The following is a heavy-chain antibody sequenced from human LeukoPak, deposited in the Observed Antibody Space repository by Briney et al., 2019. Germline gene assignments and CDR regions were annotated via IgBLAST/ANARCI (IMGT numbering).Heavy chain of an antibody. D-gene: IGHD2-15*01. CDR3: ARAPVTSCRGAFCYPFDY. V-gene: IGHV3-21*01. Sequence: GGSLRLSCAASGLTFSTYYMNWVRQAPGPGLEGFSSITTSSSDIYYADSVTSRFTISSDNAKKALYLQMNSLRAEDTAVYYCARAPVTSCRGAFCYPFDYWGPGILVTVSS. CDR1: GLTFSTYY. J-gene: IGHJ4*02. CDR2: ITTSSSDI.